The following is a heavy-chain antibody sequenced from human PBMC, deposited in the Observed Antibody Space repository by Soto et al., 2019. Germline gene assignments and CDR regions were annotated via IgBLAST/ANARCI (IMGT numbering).Heavy chain of an antibody. D-gene: IGHD3-16*01. V-gene: IGHV3-23*01. CDR3: AKVAGGLGYFDL. CDR2: ISATGGNI. CDR1: GFTFSDYA. Sequence: GGSLRLSCVASGFTFSDYAMTWVRQAPGKGLEWAATISATGGNIEYTDSLKGRFTISRDNSKNTLYLQLNGLTSDDTAVHYCAKVAGGLGYFDLWGRGTLVTAPQ. J-gene: IGHJ2*01.